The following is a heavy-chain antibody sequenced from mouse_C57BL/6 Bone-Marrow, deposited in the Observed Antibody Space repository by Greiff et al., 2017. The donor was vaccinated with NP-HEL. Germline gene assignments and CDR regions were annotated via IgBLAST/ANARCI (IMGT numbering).Heavy chain of an antibody. Sequence: QVQLKQPGAELVKPGASVKLSCKASGYTFTSYWMHWVKQRPGRGLEWIGRIDPNSGGTKYNEKFKSKATLTVDKPSSTAYMQLSSLTSEDSAVYYCARDGIYDGYYEKGFYYAMDYWGQGTSVTVSS. J-gene: IGHJ4*01. CDR3: ARDGIYDGYYEKGFYYAMDY. D-gene: IGHD2-3*01. CDR1: GYTFTSYW. V-gene: IGHV1-72*01. CDR2: IDPNSGGT.